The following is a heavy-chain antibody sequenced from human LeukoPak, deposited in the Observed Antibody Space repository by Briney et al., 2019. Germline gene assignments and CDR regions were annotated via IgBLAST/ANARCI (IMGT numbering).Heavy chain of an antibody. V-gene: IGHV4-59*01. CDR1: GGSISSYY. D-gene: IGHD2-21*01. CDR2: IYYSEST. J-gene: IGHJ6*04. CDR3: ARDHSPYGMDV. Sequence: SETLSLTCTVSGGSISSYYWSWIRQPPGKGLEWIGYIYYSESTNYNPSLKSRVTISVDTSKNQFSLKLSSVTAADTAVYYCARDHSPYGMDVWGKGTTVTVSS.